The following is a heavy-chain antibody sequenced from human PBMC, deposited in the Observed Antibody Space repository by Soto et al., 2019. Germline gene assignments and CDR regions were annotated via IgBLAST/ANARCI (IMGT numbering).Heavy chain of an antibody. V-gene: IGHV3-74*01. CDR2: ITNDGSAT. CDR1: GFTFRSFW. J-gene: IGHJ2*01. Sequence: PGGSLRLSCAASGFTFRSFWMHWVRQAPGKGLMWVSRITNDGSATDYADSVRGRFTISRDNAENMLYLQLNNLRADDTAVYYCARDAAPEYFDLWGRGTLVPVSS. CDR3: ARDAAPEYFDL. D-gene: IGHD6-25*01.